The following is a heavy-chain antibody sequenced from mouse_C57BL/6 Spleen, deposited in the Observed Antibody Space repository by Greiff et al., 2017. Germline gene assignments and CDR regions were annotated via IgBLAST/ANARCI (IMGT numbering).Heavy chain of an antibody. CDR3: AREGYGSSSWYFDV. Sequence: VKLVESEGGLVQPGSSMKLSCTASGFTFSDYYMAWVRQVPEKGLEWVANINYDGSSTYYLDSLKSRFIISRDNTKNILYLQMSSLKSEDTATYYCAREGYGSSSWYFDVWGTGTTVTVSS. V-gene: IGHV5-16*01. CDR2: INYDGSST. D-gene: IGHD1-1*01. J-gene: IGHJ1*03. CDR1: GFTFSDYY.